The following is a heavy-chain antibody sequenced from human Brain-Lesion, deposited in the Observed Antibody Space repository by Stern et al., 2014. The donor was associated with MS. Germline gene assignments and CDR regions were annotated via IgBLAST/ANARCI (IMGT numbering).Heavy chain of an antibody. CDR3: ARGGRYYADY. CDR1: GNSFTHFY. J-gene: IGHJ4*02. D-gene: IGHD2-2*01. CDR2: INPNSGGT. V-gene: IGHV1-2*04. Sequence: QLQLVHSGAEVKKPGASVRVSCEASGNSFTHFYIHWVRQAPGQRLEWMGWINPNSGGTKFAQKFQGWVTITRDTSMTTAYMEVTSLTSDDTAVYYCARGGRYYADYWGQGTLVTVSS.